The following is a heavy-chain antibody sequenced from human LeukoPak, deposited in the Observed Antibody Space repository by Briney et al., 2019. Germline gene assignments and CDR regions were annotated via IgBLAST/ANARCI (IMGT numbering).Heavy chain of an antibody. CDR3: AKARIAAAGTGAFDV. CDR1: GFTVSSYG. V-gene: IGHV3-23*01. D-gene: IGHD6-13*01. J-gene: IGHJ3*01. CDR2: FSATDGSA. Sequence: GGFLRLSCAVSGFTVSSYGMTWVRQAPGKGLEWVSAFSATDGSAQYAESVKGRFTISRDNSKNSLYLQMNSLRDEDTAVYYCAKARIAAAGTGAFDVWGQGTMVTVSS.